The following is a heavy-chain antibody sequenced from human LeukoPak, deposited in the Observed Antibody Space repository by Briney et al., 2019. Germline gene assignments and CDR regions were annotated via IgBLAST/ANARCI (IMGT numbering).Heavy chain of an antibody. J-gene: IGHJ4*02. CDR3: ARAAAAAHFDY. CDR1: GYTFTSYG. D-gene: IGHD6-13*01. CDR2: INADGGGT. Sequence: ASVKVSCKASGYTFTSYGISWVRQAPGQGLEWMGWINADGGGTNYAQKFQGRVTLTRDTSITIAYMELSRLTSDDTAVYYCARAAAAAHFDYWGQGTLVTVSS. V-gene: IGHV1-2*02.